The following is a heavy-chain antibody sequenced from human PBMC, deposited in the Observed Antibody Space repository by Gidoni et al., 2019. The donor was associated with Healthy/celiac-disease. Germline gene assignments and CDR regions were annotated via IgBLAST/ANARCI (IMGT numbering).Heavy chain of an antibody. CDR1: GFPFSNAW. D-gene: IGHD3-10*01. CDR2: IKSKTDGGTT. J-gene: IGHJ4*02. V-gene: IGHV3-15*01. CDR3: TGRGVPYYFDY. Sequence: EVQLVESGGGLVKPGGSLRLSCAASGFPFSNAWMSWVRQAPGKGLEWVGRIKSKTDGGTTDYAAPVKGRFTISRDDSKNTLYLQMNSLKTEDTAVYYCTGRGVPYYFDYWGQGTLVTVSS.